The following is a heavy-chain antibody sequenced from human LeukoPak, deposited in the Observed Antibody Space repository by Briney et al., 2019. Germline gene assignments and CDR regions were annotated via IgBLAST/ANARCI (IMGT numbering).Heavy chain of an antibody. J-gene: IGHJ3*02. CDR2: ISVYNGNT. Sequence: ASVKVSCKASGYTFTSYGISWVRQAPGQGLEWMGWISVYNGNTNYAQKLQGRVTMTTDTSTSTAYMELRGLRSDDTAVYYCASPYCSGGTCYAHDAFDIWGQGTMVTVSS. CDR1: GYTFTSYG. CDR3: ASPYCSGGTCYAHDAFDI. V-gene: IGHV1-18*01. D-gene: IGHD2-15*01.